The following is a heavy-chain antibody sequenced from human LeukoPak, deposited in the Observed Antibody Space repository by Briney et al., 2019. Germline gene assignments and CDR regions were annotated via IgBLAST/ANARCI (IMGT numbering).Heavy chain of an antibody. V-gene: IGHV4-61*08. J-gene: IGHJ4*02. CDR3: ARHGSGSYRQFDY. Sequence: PSETLSLTCTVSGGSISSGDYYWSWIRQPPGKGLEWIGFIYYTGSTNYNPSLTSRVIISVDTSRNQFSLKLTSVTAADTAVYYCARHGSGSYRQFDYWGQGTLVTVSS. D-gene: IGHD3-10*01. CDR2: IYYTGST. CDR1: GGSISSGDYY.